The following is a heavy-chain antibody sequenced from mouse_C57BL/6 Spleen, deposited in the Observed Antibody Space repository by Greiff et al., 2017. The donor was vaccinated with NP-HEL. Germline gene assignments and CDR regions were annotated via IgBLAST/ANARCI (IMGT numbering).Heavy chain of an antibody. D-gene: IGHD4-1*01. Sequence: VQLQQSGPELVKPGASVKISCKASGYSFTSYYIHWVKQRPGQGLEWIGWIYPGSGNTKYNEKFKGKATLTADTSSSTAYIQLSSLTSEDSAVYYCASRELGLYFDYWGQGTTLTVSS. CDR1: GYSFTSYY. J-gene: IGHJ2*01. CDR3: ASRELGLYFDY. V-gene: IGHV1-66*01. CDR2: IYPGSGNT.